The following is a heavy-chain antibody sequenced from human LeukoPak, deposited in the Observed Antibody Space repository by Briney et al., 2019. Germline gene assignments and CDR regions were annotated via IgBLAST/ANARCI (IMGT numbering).Heavy chain of an antibody. Sequence: GGSLRLSCAASGFTFSDYYMSWLRQAPGKGLEWVSYISSSDSTIYYADSVKGRFTISRDNAKNSLYLQMIGLRAEDTAVYYCASGSALLDYWGQGTLVTVSS. J-gene: IGHJ4*02. D-gene: IGHD3-10*01. CDR1: GFTFSDYY. V-gene: IGHV3-11*04. CDR3: ASGSALLDY. CDR2: ISSSDSTI.